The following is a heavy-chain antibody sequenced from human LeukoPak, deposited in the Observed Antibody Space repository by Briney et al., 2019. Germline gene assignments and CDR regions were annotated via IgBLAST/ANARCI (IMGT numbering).Heavy chain of an antibody. D-gene: IGHD3-10*01. V-gene: IGHV3-21*01. J-gene: IGHJ4*02. CDR2: ISSSSSYI. CDR3: ATRVYGSGSYSY. Sequence: GGSLRLSCAASGFTFSSYSMTWVRQAPGKGLEWVSFISSSSSYIYYADSVKGRFTISRDNAKNSLYLQMNSLRAEDTAVYYCATRVYGSGSYSYWGQGTLVTVSS. CDR1: GFTFSSYS.